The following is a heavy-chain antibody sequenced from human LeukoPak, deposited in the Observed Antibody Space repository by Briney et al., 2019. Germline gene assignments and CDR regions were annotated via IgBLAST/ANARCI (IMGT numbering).Heavy chain of an antibody. Sequence: SETLSLTCTVSGYSISSGYYWGLIRQPPGKGREWIGSFYHSGSTYYNPSLKSRVTISVDTSKNQFSLKLNSVTAADTAVYYCARSCDSSGYYIFDLWGRGTLVTVSS. CDR3: ARSCDSSGYYIFDL. J-gene: IGHJ2*01. CDR2: FYHSGST. V-gene: IGHV4-38-2*02. D-gene: IGHD3-22*01. CDR1: GYSISSGYY.